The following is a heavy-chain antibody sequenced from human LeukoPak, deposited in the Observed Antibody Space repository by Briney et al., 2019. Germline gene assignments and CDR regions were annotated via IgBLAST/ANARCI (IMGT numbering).Heavy chain of an antibody. CDR3: ARDRSQDYYYYVDV. V-gene: IGHV4-31*03. CDR2: IYYSGST. J-gene: IGHJ6*03. CDR1: GGSISSGGYY. Sequence: SQTLSLTCTVSGGSISSGGYYWSWIRQHPGKGLEWIGYIYYSGSTYYNPSLKSRVTISVDTSKNQFSLKLSSVTAADTAVYYCARDRSQDYYYYVDVWGKGTTVTVSS.